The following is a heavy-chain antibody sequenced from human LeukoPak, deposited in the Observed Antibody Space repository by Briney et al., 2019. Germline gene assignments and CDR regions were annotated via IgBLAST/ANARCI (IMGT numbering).Heavy chain of an antibody. D-gene: IGHD3-16*01. CDR1: GYDFPTYW. V-gene: IGHV5-51*01. Sequence: GGSLKISFKGSGYDFPTYWIGWVRQMPGKGLEWVGIIYPADSDTRYSPSFQGHVTISADYSISTAYLQWSSLKASDTAIYYCARTLQSYGHNYFDPWGQGTLVTVSS. CDR2: IYPADSDT. J-gene: IGHJ5*02. CDR3: ARTLQSYGHNYFDP.